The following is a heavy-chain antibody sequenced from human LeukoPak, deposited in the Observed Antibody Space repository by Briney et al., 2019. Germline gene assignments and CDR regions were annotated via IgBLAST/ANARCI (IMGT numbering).Heavy chain of an antibody. J-gene: IGHJ4*02. Sequence: GGSLRLSCAGSGFTFSNFAVNWVRQAPGQGLEWVSIISGSGDTTHYTDSVKGRFTVSRDNSKNTLYLQMNSLRTEDTAVYYCAKRDGYNSGPFDYWGQGTLVTVSS. CDR2: ISGSGDTT. CDR3: AKRDGYNSGPFDY. V-gene: IGHV3-23*01. CDR1: GFTFSNFA. D-gene: IGHD5-24*01.